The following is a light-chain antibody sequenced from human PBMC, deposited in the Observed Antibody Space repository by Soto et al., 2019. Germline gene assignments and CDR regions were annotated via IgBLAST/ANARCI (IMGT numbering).Light chain of an antibody. CDR1: QNITTF. CDR3: QQSFRSPYT. CDR2: ASL. J-gene: IGKJ2*01. V-gene: IGKV1-39*01. Sequence: DIQMTQSPSSLSASVGGRVTITCRSSQNITTFLNWYQQKPGKAPNLLIYASLSLQTGVPSRFSGNGSGTDFTLNISTLQPEDFAPDVCQQSFRSPYTFGQGTKLEIK.